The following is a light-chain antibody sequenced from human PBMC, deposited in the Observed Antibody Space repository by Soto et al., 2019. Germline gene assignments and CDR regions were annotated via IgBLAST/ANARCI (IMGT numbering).Light chain of an antibody. CDR2: GAS. CDR3: QQSYSFLS. J-gene: IGKJ4*01. Sequence: IQMTQSPLSLSASVGDKVTLTCRTSQNINSYLSWYQQKPGKAPRLLIYGASSLQVGVPSRFIGSGSGTDFTLTITSMKPGDFATDYCQQSYSFLSFAGGAKGDIK. V-gene: IGKV1-39*01. CDR1: QNINSY.